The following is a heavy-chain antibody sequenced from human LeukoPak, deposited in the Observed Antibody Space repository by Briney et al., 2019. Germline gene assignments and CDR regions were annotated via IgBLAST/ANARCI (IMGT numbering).Heavy chain of an antibody. V-gene: IGHV1-18*01. CDR1: SCTLTNYG. CDR3: ARDQDPGAFDI. CDR2: ISAYNGNT. J-gene: IGHJ3*02. Sequence: GASVKVSCKASSCTLTNYGISSVRQAPGQGLEWMGWISAYNGNTNYAQNLQGRVTMTTDTSTNTAYMELRGLRSDDSAVYYCARDQDPGAFDIWGQGTMVTVSS.